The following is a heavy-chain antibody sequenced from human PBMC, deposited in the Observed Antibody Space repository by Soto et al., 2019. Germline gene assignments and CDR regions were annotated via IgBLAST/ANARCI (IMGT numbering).Heavy chain of an antibody. CDR3: ASQAINGSGSYYAFDI. J-gene: IGHJ3*02. V-gene: IGHV1-2*04. CDR2: INPNSGGT. D-gene: IGHD3-10*01. CDR1: GYTFTGYY. Sequence: ASVNVSCKASGYTFTGYYMHWVRQAPGQGLEWMGWINPNSGGTNYAQKFQGWVTMTRDTSISTAYMELSRLRSDDTAVYYCASQAINGSGSYYAFDIWGQGTMVTVSS.